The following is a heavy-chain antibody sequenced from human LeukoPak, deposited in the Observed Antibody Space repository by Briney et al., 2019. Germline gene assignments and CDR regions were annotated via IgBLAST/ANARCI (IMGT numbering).Heavy chain of an antibody. V-gene: IGHV4-4*07. CDR3: ARDRLIAVAGNWFDH. CDR2: IYTSGST. Sequence: SETLSLTCTVSGGSISSYYWSWIRQPAGKGLEWIGRIYTSGSTNYNPSLKSRVTISVDKSKNQFSLKLSSVTAADTAVYYCARDRLIAVAGNWFDHWGQGTLVTVSS. D-gene: IGHD6-19*01. J-gene: IGHJ5*02. CDR1: GGSISSYY.